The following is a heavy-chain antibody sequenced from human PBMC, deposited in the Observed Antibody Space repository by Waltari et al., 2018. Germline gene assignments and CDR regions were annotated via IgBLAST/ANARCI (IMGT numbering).Heavy chain of an antibody. D-gene: IGHD1-26*01. CDR3: ARGPLLSKVDY. Sequence: QVQLQESGPGLVKPSQTLSLTCTVSGGSIDSGSYYWSWIRQPAGKGLEWIGRIYTSGKTNYNTSIESRITIAVDTSKNQFSLNLSSVTAADTAVYYCARGPLLSKVDYWGQGTLVTVSS. J-gene: IGHJ4*02. CDR1: GGSIDSGSYY. V-gene: IGHV4-61*02. CDR2: IYTSGKT.